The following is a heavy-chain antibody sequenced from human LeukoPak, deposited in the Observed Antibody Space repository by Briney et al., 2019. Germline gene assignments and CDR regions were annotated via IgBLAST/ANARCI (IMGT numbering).Heavy chain of an antibody. D-gene: IGHD6-13*01. CDR1: GFTFSGYP. J-gene: IGHJ4*02. V-gene: IGHV3-64D*06. Sequence: GGSLRLSCSASGFTFSGYPMHWVRQAPGKGLQYVSGISSNGGSTYYADSVKARFTISRDNSKNTLFLQMSSLRAEDTAVYYSVKRGSSWSFDYWGQGTLVSVSS. CDR2: ISSNGGST. CDR3: VKRGSSWSFDY.